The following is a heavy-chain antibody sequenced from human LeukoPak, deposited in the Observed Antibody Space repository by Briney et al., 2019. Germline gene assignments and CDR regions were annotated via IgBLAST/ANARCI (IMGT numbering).Heavy chain of an antibody. Sequence: QPGRSLRLSCAASGFTFSSYAMSWVRQAPGEGLEWVSAISGSGGSTYYAGSVKGRFTISRDNSKNSLYLQMNRLTAEATAVYSFVKRRSEDGTTDYWGQGALVTVSS. J-gene: IGHJ4*02. V-gene: IGHV3-23*01. D-gene: IGHD1-14*01. CDR3: VKRRSEDGTTDY. CDR1: GFTFSSYA. CDR2: ISGSGGST.